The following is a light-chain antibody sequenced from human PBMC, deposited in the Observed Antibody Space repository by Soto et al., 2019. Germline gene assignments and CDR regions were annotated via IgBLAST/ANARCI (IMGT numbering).Light chain of an antibody. Sequence: DIQMTQSPSSLSASVGDIVTITCRASQGIGTDLGWFQQRPGKAPKRLSYPASTLQSGVPSRYSGSRSGTEFTLTIRSLQPEDFATYYCRQHNNYPFAFGPRTKVDI. CDR3: RQHNNYPFA. CDR1: QGIGTD. J-gene: IGKJ3*01. CDR2: PAS. V-gene: IGKV1-17*01.